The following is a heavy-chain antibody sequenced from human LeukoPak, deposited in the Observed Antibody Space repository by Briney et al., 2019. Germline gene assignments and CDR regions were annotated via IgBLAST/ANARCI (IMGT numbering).Heavy chain of an antibody. Sequence: PSETLSLTCAVYGGSSSGYYWSWIRQPPGKGLEWIGEINHSGSTNYNPSLKSRVTISVDTSNNQFSLKLNSVTAADTAVYYCARDLYGSGRYNWFDPWGQGTLVTVSS. V-gene: IGHV4-34*01. J-gene: IGHJ5*02. D-gene: IGHD3-10*01. CDR1: GGSSSGYY. CDR3: ARDLYGSGRYNWFDP. CDR2: INHSGST.